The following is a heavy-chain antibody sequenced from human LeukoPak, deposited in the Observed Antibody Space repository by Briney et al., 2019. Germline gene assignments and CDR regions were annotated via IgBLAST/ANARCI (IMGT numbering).Heavy chain of an antibody. CDR3: ARETGSAVGSTDFDY. CDR2: ISYDGSNK. Sequence: PGGSLRLSCAASGFTFSSYAIHWVRQAPGKGLEWVAVISYDGSNKYYADSVKGRFTISRDNSKNTLYLQMNSLRAEDTAVYYCARETGSAVGSTDFDYGGQGTRVTVS. CDR1: GFTFSSYA. V-gene: IGHV3-30-3*01. J-gene: IGHJ4*02. D-gene: IGHD4-17*01.